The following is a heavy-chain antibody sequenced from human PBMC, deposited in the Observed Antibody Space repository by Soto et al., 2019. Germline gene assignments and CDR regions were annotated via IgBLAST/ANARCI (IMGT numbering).Heavy chain of an antibody. Sequence: VQLLESGGGLVQPGGSLRLSCAASGFTFSSYAMSWVRQAPGKGLEWVSAISGSGGSTYYADSVKGRFTISRDNSKNTLYLQMNSLRAEDTAVYYCAKRGLGYCTNGVCYHFDYWGQGTLVTVSS. CDR1: GFTFSSYA. V-gene: IGHV3-23*01. CDR2: ISGSGGST. J-gene: IGHJ4*02. D-gene: IGHD2-8*01. CDR3: AKRGLGYCTNGVCYHFDY.